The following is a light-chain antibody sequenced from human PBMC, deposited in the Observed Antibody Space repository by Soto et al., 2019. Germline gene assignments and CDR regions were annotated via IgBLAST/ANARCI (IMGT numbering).Light chain of an antibody. Sequence: IQMTQSPFSVSASVGDRVTITFRASQGISSWLAWYQQKPGKSPTLLIYKASNLQTGVPSRFSGSGSGTDFTLPISSLQPEDFATYYCQQTSSFPLTFGGGTKVEIK. CDR2: KAS. CDR1: QGISSW. CDR3: QQTSSFPLT. J-gene: IGKJ4*01. V-gene: IGKV1-12*01.